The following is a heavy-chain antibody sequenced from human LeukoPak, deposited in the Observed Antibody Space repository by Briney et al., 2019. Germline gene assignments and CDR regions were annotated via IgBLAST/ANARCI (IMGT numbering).Heavy chain of an antibody. Sequence: PSETLSLTCTVSGGSISSSSYYWGWIRRPPGKGLEWIGSIYYSGSTYYNPSLKSRVTISVDTSKNQFSLKLSSVTAADTAVYYCARIRFLENFDYWGQGTLVTVSS. CDR3: ARIRFLENFDY. D-gene: IGHD3-3*01. CDR1: GGSISSSSYY. V-gene: IGHV4-39*07. CDR2: IYYSGST. J-gene: IGHJ4*02.